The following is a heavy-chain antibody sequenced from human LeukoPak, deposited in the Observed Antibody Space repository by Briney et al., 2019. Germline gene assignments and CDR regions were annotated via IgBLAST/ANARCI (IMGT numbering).Heavy chain of an antibody. D-gene: IGHD1-26*01. CDR2: ISAYHGNT. V-gene: IGHV1-18*01. J-gene: IGHJ4*02. Sequence: ASVKVSCKASGYTFTNYGITWVRQVPGHGLEWMGWISAYHGNTTYAQKFQGRVTMTTDTSTSTAYMELRSLRSDDTAVYYCARTSWDYSGSYYPDYWGQGALVTVSS. CDR1: GYTFTNYG. CDR3: ARTSWDYSGSYYPDY.